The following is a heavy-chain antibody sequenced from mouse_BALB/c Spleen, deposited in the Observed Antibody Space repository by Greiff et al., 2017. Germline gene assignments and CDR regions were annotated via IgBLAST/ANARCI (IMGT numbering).Heavy chain of an antibody. J-gene: IGHJ1*01. CDR3: AFLRTTVWYFDV. CDR1: GFNIKDTY. Sequence: EVQLQQSGAELVKPGASVKLSCTASGFNIKDTYMHWVKQRPEQGLEWIGRIDPANGNTKYDPKFQGKATITADTSSNTAYLQLSSLTSEDTAVYYCAFLRTTVWYFDVWGAGTTVTVSS. D-gene: IGHD1-1*01. V-gene: IGHV14-3*02. CDR2: IDPANGNT.